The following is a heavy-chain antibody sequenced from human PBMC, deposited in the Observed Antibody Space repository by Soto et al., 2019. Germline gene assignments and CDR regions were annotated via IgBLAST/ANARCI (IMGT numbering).Heavy chain of an antibody. V-gene: IGHV2-5*01. CDR2: VYWHDDK. J-gene: IGHJ5*01. Sequence: QITLKESGPSLVKPTQTLTLTCTSSGFSLTNTGVTVGWIRQPPGKALEWLALVYWHDDKRYNPSLRNRLAIAKDTSKNRVVLTLANVGPVDTATYYCAHSHFDILTGPCDSWGRGTLVTVSS. D-gene: IGHD3-9*01. CDR1: GFSLTNTGVT. CDR3: AHSHFDILTGPCDS.